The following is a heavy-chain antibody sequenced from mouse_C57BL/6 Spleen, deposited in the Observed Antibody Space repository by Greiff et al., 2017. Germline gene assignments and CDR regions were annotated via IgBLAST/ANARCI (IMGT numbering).Heavy chain of an antibody. D-gene: IGHD1-1*01. J-gene: IGHJ4*01. CDR3: ARGTTVVATRAMDY. Sequence: VQLQQPGAELVKPGASVKLSCRASGYTFTSYWMHWVKQRPGQGLEWIGMIHPNSGSTNYNEKFKSKATLTVDKSSSTAYMQLSSLTSEDSAVYYCARGTTVVATRAMDYWGQGTSVTVSS. CDR2: IHPNSGST. V-gene: IGHV1-64*01. CDR1: GYTFTSYW.